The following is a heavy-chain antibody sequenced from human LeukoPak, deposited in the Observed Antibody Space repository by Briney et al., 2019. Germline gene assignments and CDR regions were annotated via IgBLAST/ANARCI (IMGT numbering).Heavy chain of an antibody. D-gene: IGHD3-10*01. Sequence: GGSLRLSCAASGFSFSDYYMSWIRQAPGKGLEWVSYINSGGSIISDADSVKGRFTISRDNAQNSLFLQMNSLRAEDTAVYYCARQASGNYFDFWSQGTLVTVSS. CDR2: INSGGSII. CDR1: GFSFSDYY. CDR3: ARQASGNYFDF. J-gene: IGHJ4*02. V-gene: IGHV3-11*01.